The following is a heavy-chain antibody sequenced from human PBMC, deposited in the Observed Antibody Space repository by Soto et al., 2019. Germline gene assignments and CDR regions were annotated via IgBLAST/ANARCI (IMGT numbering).Heavy chain of an antibody. CDR1: GFTFSDYG. D-gene: IGHD3-9*01. CDR2: IWYDGSNK. V-gene: IGHV3-33*01. Sequence: PGGSLRLSCAASGFTFSDYGMHWVRQAPGKGLEWVAVIWYDGSNKYYADSVKGRFTISGDNSKNTLYLQMNSLRAEDTAVYYCARDPLHYDILTGYSPNYFDFWGQGTLVTVS. J-gene: IGHJ4*02. CDR3: ARDPLHYDILTGYSPNYFDF.